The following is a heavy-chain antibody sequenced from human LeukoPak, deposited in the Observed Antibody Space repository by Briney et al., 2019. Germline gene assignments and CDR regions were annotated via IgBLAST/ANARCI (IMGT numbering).Heavy chain of an antibody. CDR1: GFTFSSYW. CDR2: IKPAGGEK. CDR3: ARDRSRLGY. J-gene: IGHJ4*02. Sequence: GGSVTLSCAASGFTFSSYWVTWVRQAPGKGLEWVANIKPAGGEKYYVDSVKGRFTISRDNAKNSLYLQMNSLRAEDTDVYYCARDRSRLGYWGQGTLVTLYS. V-gene: IGHV3-7*01.